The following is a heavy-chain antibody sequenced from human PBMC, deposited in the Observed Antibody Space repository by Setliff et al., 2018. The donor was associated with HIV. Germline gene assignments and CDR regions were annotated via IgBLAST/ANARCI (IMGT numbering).Heavy chain of an antibody. Sequence: ASVKVSCKASTYTFSSYVINWVRQAPGQGLGWMGRISVYNGNTIYAQKLQGRVIMTTDTSTSTAYMELRSLRSDDTAMYYCAIQRDIVMVPGQGGFDIWAQGTMVTVSS. CDR1: TYTFSSYV. D-gene: IGHD2-2*01. V-gene: IGHV1-18*01. CDR2: ISVYNGNT. J-gene: IGHJ3*02. CDR3: AIQRDIVMVPGQGGFDI.